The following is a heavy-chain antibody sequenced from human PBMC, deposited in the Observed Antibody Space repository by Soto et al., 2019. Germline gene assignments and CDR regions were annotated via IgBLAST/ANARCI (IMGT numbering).Heavy chain of an antibody. J-gene: IGHJ5*02. V-gene: IGHV3-74*03. Sequence: EVQLVESGGGLVQPRGSLRLSCAASGFAFSSYWMQWVRQPPGKGPVWVSRISSDGRNTTYADPVKGRFTISRDNAKNTLHLQMTSLTDDDTAVYYCIKASTVTGVGGYRWGQGTLVTVSS. D-gene: IGHD6-19*01. CDR3: IKASTVTGVGGYR. CDR1: GFAFSSYW. CDR2: ISSDGRNT.